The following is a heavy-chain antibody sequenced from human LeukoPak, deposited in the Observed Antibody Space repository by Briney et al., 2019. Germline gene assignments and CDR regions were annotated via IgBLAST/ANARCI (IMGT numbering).Heavy chain of an antibody. CDR1: GGTFSSYA. D-gene: IGHD2-21*01. Sequence: SVKVSCKASGGTFSSYAISWVRQAPGQGLEWMGGIIPIFGTANYAQKFQGRVTITTDESTSTAYMELSSLRSEDTAVYYCARDSNGGGGDERFDPWGQGTLVTVSS. CDR2: IIPIFGTA. V-gene: IGHV1-69*05. CDR3: ARDSNGGGGDERFDP. J-gene: IGHJ5*02.